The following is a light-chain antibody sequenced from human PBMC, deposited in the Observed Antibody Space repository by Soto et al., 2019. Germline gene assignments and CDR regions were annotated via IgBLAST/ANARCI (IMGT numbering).Light chain of an antibody. Sequence: QSALTQPASVSGSPGQSISISCTGTSSDDGGYNYVSWYQQHPVKAPKLMIYDVTNRPSGVSDRFSGSKSGNTASLTISGLHAEDEADYYCSSYTSSSTPYVFGTGTKLTVL. V-gene: IGLV2-14*01. J-gene: IGLJ1*01. CDR1: SSDDGGYNY. CDR3: SSYTSSSTPYV. CDR2: DVT.